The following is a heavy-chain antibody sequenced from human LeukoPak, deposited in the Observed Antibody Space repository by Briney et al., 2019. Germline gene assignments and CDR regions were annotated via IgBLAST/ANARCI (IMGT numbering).Heavy chain of an antibody. Sequence: GGSLRLSCAASGFTFNSYAMSWVRQAPGKGLEWVSAISGRGGSSYHADSVRGRFTISRDNSKNTVYLQLNGLRAGDTAVYYCARAHCSSTSRYLLGFDYWGQGTLVTVSS. CDR3: ARAHCSSTSRYLLGFDY. V-gene: IGHV3-23*01. CDR2: ISGRGGSS. J-gene: IGHJ4*02. CDR1: GFTFNSYA. D-gene: IGHD2-2*01.